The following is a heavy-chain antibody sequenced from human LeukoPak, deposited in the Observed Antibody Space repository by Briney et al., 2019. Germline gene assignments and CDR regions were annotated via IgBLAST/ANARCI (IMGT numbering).Heavy chain of an antibody. J-gene: IGHJ6*03. CDR2: IYYSGST. CDR1: GVSISSYY. D-gene: IGHD3-16*01. CDR3: ARDTGGYYYMDV. V-gene: IGHV4-59*13. Sequence: PSETLSLTCNVSGVSISSYYWSWIRQPPGKELEWIGYIYYSGSTNYNPSLKSRVTISVDTSKNRFSLNLSSVTAADTAIYYCARDTGGYYYMDVWGKGTTVTVSS.